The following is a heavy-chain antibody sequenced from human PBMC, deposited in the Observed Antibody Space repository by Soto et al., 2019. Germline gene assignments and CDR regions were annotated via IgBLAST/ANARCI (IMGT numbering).Heavy chain of an antibody. D-gene: IGHD2-8*02. CDR2: IYYSGST. CDR3: ARKVLAFDY. J-gene: IGHJ4*02. Sequence: SETLSLTCTVSGGSISSYYWSWIRQPPGKGLEWIGYIYYSGSTNYNPSLKSRVTISVDTSKNQFSLKLSSVTAADTAVYYRARKVLAFDYWGQGTLVTVSS. CDR1: GGSISSYY. V-gene: IGHV4-59*01.